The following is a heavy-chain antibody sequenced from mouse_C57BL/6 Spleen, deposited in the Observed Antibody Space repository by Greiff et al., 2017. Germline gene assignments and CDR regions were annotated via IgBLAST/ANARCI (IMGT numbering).Heavy chain of an antibody. V-gene: IGHV1-64*01. J-gene: IGHJ3*01. Sequence: QVLLQQPGAELVKPGASVKLSCKASGYTFTSYGMHWVQQRPGQGLEWIGMIHPNSGSTNYNEKFKSKAILTVDTSSDKAYMQLYRLTSSDSADYYCSRTCVFADYGSSYKWFAYWGQGTLVTVSA. CDR1: GYTFTSYG. CDR3: SRTCVFADYGSSYKWFAY. D-gene: IGHD1-1*01. CDR2: IHPNSGST.